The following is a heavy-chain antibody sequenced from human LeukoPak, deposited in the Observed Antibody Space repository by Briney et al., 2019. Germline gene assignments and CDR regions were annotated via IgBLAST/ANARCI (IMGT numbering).Heavy chain of an antibody. CDR3: ARDDYGDYGYYYGMDV. J-gene: IGHJ6*02. D-gene: IGHD4-17*01. Sequence: ASVKVSCKASGYTFTSYGISWVRQAPGQGLEWVGWISAYNGNTNYAQKLQGRVTMTTDTSTSTAYMELRSLRSDDTAVYYCARDDYGDYGYYYGMDVWGQGTTVTVSS. CDR1: GYTFTSYG. CDR2: ISAYNGNT. V-gene: IGHV1-18*01.